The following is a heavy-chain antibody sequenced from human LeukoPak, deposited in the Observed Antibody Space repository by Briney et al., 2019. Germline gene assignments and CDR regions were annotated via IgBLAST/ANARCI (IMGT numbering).Heavy chain of an antibody. CDR3: ARPSWIAAAGTSYFGK. CDR2: IYPGDSDT. D-gene: IGHD6-13*01. V-gene: IGHV5-51*01. CDR1: GYTFISYW. Sequence: GESLKISCKGSGYTFISYWIGWVRQVPGKGLEWMGIIYPGDSDTRYSPSFQGQVTISADESISTAYLQWSSLKASDTAMYYCARPSWIAAAGTSYFGKWGQGTLVTVSS. J-gene: IGHJ4*02.